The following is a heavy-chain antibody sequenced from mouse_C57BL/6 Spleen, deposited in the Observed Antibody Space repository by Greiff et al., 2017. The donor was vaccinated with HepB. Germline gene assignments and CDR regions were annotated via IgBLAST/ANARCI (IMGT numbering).Heavy chain of an antibody. V-gene: IGHV5-12*01. CDR2: ISNGGGST. Sequence: DVHLVESGGGLVQPGGSLKLSCAASGFTFSDYYMYWVRQTPEKRLEWVAYISNGGGSTYYPDTVKGRFTISRDNAKNTLYLQMSRLKSEDTAMYYCARHRDSYGSMDYWGQGTSVTVSS. D-gene: IGHD1-1*01. CDR1: GFTFSDYY. CDR3: ARHRDSYGSMDY. J-gene: IGHJ4*01.